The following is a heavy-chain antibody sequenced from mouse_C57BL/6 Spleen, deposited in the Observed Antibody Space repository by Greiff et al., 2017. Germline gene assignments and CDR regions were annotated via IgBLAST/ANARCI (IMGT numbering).Heavy chain of an antibody. Sequence: EVQLQQSGPELVKPGASVKMSCKASGYTFTDYNMHWVKQSHGKSLEWIGYINPNNGGTSYNQKFKGKATLTVNKSSSTAYMELRSLTSEDSAVYYCAKPPYYYGSSYGFDYWGQGTTLTVSS. CDR1: GYTFTDYN. J-gene: IGHJ2*01. CDR2: INPNNGGT. CDR3: AKPPYYYGSSYGFDY. V-gene: IGHV1-22*01. D-gene: IGHD1-1*01.